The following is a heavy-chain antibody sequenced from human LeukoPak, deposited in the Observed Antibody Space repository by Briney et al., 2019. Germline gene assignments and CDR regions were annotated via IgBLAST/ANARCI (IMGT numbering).Heavy chain of an antibody. CDR3: ARHPGDYGGNPPLIDY. J-gene: IGHJ4*02. D-gene: IGHD4-23*01. CDR1: GYTFTGYY. V-gene: IGHV1-2*02. CDR2: INPNSGGT. Sequence: ASVKVSCKASGYTFTGYYIHWVRQAPGQGLEWMGWINPNSGGTNYAQKFQGRVTMTRDTSISTAYMELSRLRSDDTAVYYCARHPGDYGGNPPLIDYWGQGTLVTVSS.